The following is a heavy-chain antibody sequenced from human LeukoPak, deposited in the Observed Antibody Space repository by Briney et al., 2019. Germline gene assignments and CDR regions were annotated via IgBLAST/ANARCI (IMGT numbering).Heavy chain of an antibody. Sequence: GGSLRLSCAASGFTFSSYEMNWVRQAPGKGLEWVSYISSSGSTIYYADSVKGRFTISRDNAKNSLYLQMNGLRAEVTAVYYCARDSSSSPYSFDYWGQGTLVTVSS. D-gene: IGHD6-6*01. CDR1: GFTFSSYE. V-gene: IGHV3-48*03. CDR2: ISSSGSTI. CDR3: ARDSSSSPYSFDY. J-gene: IGHJ4*02.